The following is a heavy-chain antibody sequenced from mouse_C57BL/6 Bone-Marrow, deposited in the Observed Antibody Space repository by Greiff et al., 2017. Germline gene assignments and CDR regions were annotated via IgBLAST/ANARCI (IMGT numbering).Heavy chain of an antibody. V-gene: IGHV1-15*01. CDR3: TREAPITAVVAPY. Sequence: QVQLQQSGAELVRPGASVTLSCKASGYTFTDYEMHWVKQTPVHGLEWIGAIDPETGGTAYNQKFKGKAILTAAKSSSTAYMELRSLTSEDSAVYYCTREAPITAVVAPYWGQGTLVTVSA. D-gene: IGHD1-1*01. CDR1: GYTFTDYE. J-gene: IGHJ3*01. CDR2: IDPETGGT.